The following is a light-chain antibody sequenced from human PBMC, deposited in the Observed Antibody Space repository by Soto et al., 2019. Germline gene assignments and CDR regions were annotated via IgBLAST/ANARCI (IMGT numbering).Light chain of an antibody. CDR2: DAS. J-gene: IGKJ1*01. CDR1: QDISNY. V-gene: IGKV1-33*01. Sequence: DIQMTQSPSSLSASVGDRVTITCQASQDISNYLNWYQQKPGKAPKLLIYDASNLEKGVPSRFNGSGSGTDFTVTISSLQPEDIAKYYCQQYDNLPQWTFGQGTKVEIK. CDR3: QQYDNLPQWT.